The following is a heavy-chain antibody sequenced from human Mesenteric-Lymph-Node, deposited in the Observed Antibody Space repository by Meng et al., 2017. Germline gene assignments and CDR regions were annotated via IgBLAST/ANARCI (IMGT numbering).Heavy chain of an antibody. Sequence: GESLKISCAASGFIFSSYWMNWVRQAPGKGLEWVANIKQDGSDKYYVDSVKGRFTISRDSDKNSLFLQMSSLRAEDTAVYYCAKGIWTDNWGQGTLVTVSS. CDR2: IKQDGSDK. V-gene: IGHV3-7*01. D-gene: IGHD3/OR15-3a*01. CDR1: GFIFSSYW. CDR3: AKGIWTDN. J-gene: IGHJ4*02.